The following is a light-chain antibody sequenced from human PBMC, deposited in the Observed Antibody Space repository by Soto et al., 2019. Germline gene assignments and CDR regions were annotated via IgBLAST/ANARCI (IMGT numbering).Light chain of an antibody. J-gene: IGLJ2*01. CDR1: SSDVGGYNY. Sequence: QSALTQPASVSGSPGQSITISCTGTSSDVGGYNYVSWYQQHPGKAPKLMIYNVSNRPSGVSNRFSGSKSGNTASLTISWLQAEDEGHYYCSSFTSTNTVLYGGGTKLTVL. CDR2: NVS. CDR3: SSFTSTNTVL. V-gene: IGLV2-14*01.